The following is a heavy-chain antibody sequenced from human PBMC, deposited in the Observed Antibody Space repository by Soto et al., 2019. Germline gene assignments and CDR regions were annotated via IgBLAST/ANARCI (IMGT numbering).Heavy chain of an antibody. CDR1: GFTFSSYA. CDR3: ANYNWNYASRYYYYYMDV. Sequence: EVQPLESGGGLVQPGGSLRLSCAASGFTFSSYAMSWVRQAPGKGLEWVSAISGSGGSTYYADSVKGRFTISRDNSKNTLYLQMNSLRAEDTAVYYCANYNWNYASRYYYYYMDVWGKGTTVTVSS. D-gene: IGHD1-7*01. V-gene: IGHV3-23*01. CDR2: ISGSGGST. J-gene: IGHJ6*03.